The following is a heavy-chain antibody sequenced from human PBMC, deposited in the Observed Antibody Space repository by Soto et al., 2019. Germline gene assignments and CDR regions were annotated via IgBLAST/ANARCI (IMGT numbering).Heavy chain of an antibody. Sequence: SETLSLTCTVSGGSISSSSYYWGWIRQPPGKGLEWIGSIYYSGSTYYNPSLKSRVTISVDTSKNQFSLKLSSVTAADTAVYYCARHHPYYDFWSGYYMYNWFDPWGQGTLVTVSS. V-gene: IGHV4-39*01. J-gene: IGHJ5*02. CDR2: IYYSGST. CDR1: GGSISSSSYY. CDR3: ARHHPYYDFWSGYYMYNWFDP. D-gene: IGHD3-3*01.